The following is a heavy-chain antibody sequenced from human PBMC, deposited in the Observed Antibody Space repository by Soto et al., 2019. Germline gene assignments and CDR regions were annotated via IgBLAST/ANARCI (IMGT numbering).Heavy chain of an antibody. Sequence: GGSLRLSCGAFGFTFSTYQMNWVRQAPGKWQECVSYMSSSGTTIYYSDSVKGRFTISQDNARSPLYLKMNGLRSDHLALYYCRRHHGSRLCRFDCRRQRALVTMSS. CDR1: GFTFSTYQ. J-gene: IGHJ4*02. V-gene: IGHV3-48*03. CDR3: RRHHGSRLCRFDC. CDR2: MSSSGTTI. D-gene: IGHD2-15*01.